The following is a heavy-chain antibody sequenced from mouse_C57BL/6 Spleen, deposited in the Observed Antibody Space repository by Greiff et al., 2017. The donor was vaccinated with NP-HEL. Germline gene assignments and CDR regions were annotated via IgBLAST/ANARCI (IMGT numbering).Heavy chain of an antibody. Sequence: EVKLMESEGGLVQPGSSMKLSCTASGFTFSDYYMAWVRQVPEKGLEWVANINYDGSSTYYLDSLKSRFIISRDNAKNILYLQMSSLKSEDTATYYCARGLGRWYFDVWGTGTTVTVSS. CDR3: ARGLGRWYFDV. D-gene: IGHD4-1*01. CDR1: GFTFSDYY. CDR2: INYDGSST. J-gene: IGHJ1*03. V-gene: IGHV5-16*01.